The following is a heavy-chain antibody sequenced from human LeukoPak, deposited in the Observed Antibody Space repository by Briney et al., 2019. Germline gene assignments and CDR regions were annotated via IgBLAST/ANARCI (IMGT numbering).Heavy chain of an antibody. D-gene: IGHD5-18*01. J-gene: IGHJ4*02. V-gene: IGHV4-61*02. Sequence: SETLSLTCTVSGGSISSGSYYWSWIRQPAGTGLEWLGRIYTSGSTNYNPSLKSRVTISVDTSKNQFSLKLSSVTAADTAVYYCARELDTAMVTYYFDYWGQGTLVTVSS. CDR2: IYTSGST. CDR3: ARELDTAMVTYYFDY. CDR1: GGSISSGSYY.